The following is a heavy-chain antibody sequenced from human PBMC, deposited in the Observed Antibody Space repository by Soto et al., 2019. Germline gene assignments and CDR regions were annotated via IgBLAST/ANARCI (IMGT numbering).Heavy chain of an antibody. CDR1: GFSIGSGCYS. Sequence: SETQSLTCPFYGFSIGSGCYSLSWLRHPPGKGLEWIGYIYHSGSTYYNPSLKSRVTISVDRSKNQFSLKLSSVTAADTAVYYCARSDGSYSGFDYWGQGNLVTVSS. CDR3: ARSDGSYSGFDY. J-gene: IGHJ4*02. V-gene: IGHV4-30-2*01. CDR2: IYHSGST. D-gene: IGHD1-26*01.